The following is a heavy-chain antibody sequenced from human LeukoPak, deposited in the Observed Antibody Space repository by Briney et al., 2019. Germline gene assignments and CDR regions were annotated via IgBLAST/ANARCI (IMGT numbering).Heavy chain of an antibody. D-gene: IGHD2-2*01. J-gene: IGHJ6*03. Sequence: SETLSLTCTVSGGSISSSSYYWGWIRQPPGKGLEWIGSIYYSGSTYYNPSLKSRVTISVDTSKNQFSLKLSSVTAADTAVYYCARREYQLPMDTDVWGKGTTVTVSS. CDR1: GGSISSSSYY. CDR3: ARREYQLPMDTDV. V-gene: IGHV4-39*01. CDR2: IYYSGST.